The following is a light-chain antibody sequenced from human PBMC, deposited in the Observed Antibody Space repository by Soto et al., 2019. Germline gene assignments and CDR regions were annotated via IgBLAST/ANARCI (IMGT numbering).Light chain of an antibody. CDR1: QSVSSSY. Sequence: EIVLTQSPGTLSLSRGERATLSCRASQSVSSSYLAWYQQKPGQAPRLLIYRASSRATGIPDRFSGSGSGTDFTLTISRLEPEDSAVYYCQQYGSSPPYTFGQGTKLEIK. J-gene: IGKJ2*01. CDR3: QQYGSSPPYT. V-gene: IGKV3-20*01. CDR2: RAS.